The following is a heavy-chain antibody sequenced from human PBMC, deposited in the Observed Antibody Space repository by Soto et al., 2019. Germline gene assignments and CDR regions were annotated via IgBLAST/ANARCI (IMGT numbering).Heavy chain of an antibody. Sequence: ASVKVSCKASGYTFTSYGISWVRQAPGQGLEWMGWISAYNGNTNYAQKLQGRVTMTTDTSTSTAYMELRSLRSDDTAVYYCARGSSPAYYYDRSGYSPAFYWGQGTLVTVSS. V-gene: IGHV1-18*04. J-gene: IGHJ4*02. CDR2: ISAYNGNT. CDR3: ARGSSPAYYYDRSGYSPAFY. D-gene: IGHD3-22*01. CDR1: GYTFTSYG.